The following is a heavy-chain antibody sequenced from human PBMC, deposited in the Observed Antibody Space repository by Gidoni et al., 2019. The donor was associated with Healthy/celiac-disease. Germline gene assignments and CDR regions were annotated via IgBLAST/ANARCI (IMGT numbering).Heavy chain of an antibody. Sequence: QVQLVQSGAEVKKPGASVKVSCKASGYTFTSYAMHWVRQAPGQRLEWMGWINAGNGNTKYSQKFQGRVTITRDTSASTAYMELSSLRSEDTAVYYCASDYGSGSYYKYYYYGMDVWGQGTTVTVSS. J-gene: IGHJ6*02. V-gene: IGHV1-3*01. D-gene: IGHD3-10*01. CDR3: ASDYGSGSYYKYYYYGMDV. CDR2: INAGNGNT. CDR1: GYTFTSYA.